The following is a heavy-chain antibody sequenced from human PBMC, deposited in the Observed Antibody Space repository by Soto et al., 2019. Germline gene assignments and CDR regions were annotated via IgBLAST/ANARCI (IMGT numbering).Heavy chain of an antibody. D-gene: IGHD3-10*01. CDR2: INHSGST. CDR1: GGSFSGYY. Sequence: SETLSLTCAVSGGSFSGYYWSWIRQPPGKGLEWIGEINHSGSTNYNPSLKSRVTISVDTSKNQFSLKLSSVTAADTAVYYCARFGGLITMVRGVINPYYFDYWGQGTLVTVSS. V-gene: IGHV4-34*01. J-gene: IGHJ4*02. CDR3: ARFGGLITMVRGVINPYYFDY.